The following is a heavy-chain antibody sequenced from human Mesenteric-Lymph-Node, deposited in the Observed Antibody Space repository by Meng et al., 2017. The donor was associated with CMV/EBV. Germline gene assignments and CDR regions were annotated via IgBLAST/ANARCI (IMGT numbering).Heavy chain of an antibody. CDR1: GGSISSSSYY. Sequence: SETLSLTCTVSGGSISSSSYYWGWIRQPPGKGLEWIGSIYYSGSTYYNPSLKSRVTISVDTSKNQFSLNLNSVTAADTAVYYCARGLTVTTGENFDYWGQGSLVTVSS. J-gene: IGHJ4*02. CDR3: ARGLTVTTGENFDY. D-gene: IGHD4-17*01. CDR2: IYYSGST. V-gene: IGHV4-39*07.